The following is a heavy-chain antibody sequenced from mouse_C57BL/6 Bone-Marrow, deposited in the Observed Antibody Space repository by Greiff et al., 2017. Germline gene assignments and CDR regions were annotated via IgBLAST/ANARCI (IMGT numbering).Heavy chain of an antibody. V-gene: IGHV1-72*01. CDR2: IDPNSGGT. Sequence: QVQLQQPGAELVKPGASVKLSCKASGYTFTSYWMHWVKQRPGRGLEWLGRIDPNSGGTKYNEKFKSKATLPVDKPSSTAYMQRSSLTSEDSAVYYCARGGGYGPYCFDYWGQGTTLTVSS. J-gene: IGHJ2*01. CDR3: ARGGGYGPYCFDY. CDR1: GYTFTSYW. D-gene: IGHD2-2*01.